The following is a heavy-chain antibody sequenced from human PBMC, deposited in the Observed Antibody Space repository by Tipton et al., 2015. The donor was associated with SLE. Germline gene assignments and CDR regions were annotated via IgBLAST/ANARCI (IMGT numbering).Heavy chain of an antibody. CDR1: GFTFNTYA. Sequence: SLRLSCAASGFTFNTYAMTWVRQPPGKGLEWVSTVSGGGGRTHYADSAKGRFTISRDNSKNTLYLQMNNLRAEDTAIYYCARGPRETSGYFDYWGQGTLVTVSS. D-gene: IGHD3-22*01. CDR2: VSGGGGRT. CDR3: ARGPRETSGYFDY. J-gene: IGHJ4*02. V-gene: IGHV3-23*01.